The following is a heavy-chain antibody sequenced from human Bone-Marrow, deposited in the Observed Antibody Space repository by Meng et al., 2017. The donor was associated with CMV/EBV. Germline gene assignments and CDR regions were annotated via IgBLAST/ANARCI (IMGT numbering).Heavy chain of an antibody. CDR3: ASPNSGSYHYYGMDV. CDR1: GYTFTSYY. CDR2: INPSGGST. J-gene: IGHJ6*02. Sequence: ASVKVSCKASGYTFTSYYMHWVRQAPGQGLEWMGIINPSGGSTSYAQKFQGRVTMTSDTSTSTDYMELSSLRSEDTAVYYCASPNSGSYHYYGMDVWGQGTTVTVSS. D-gene: IGHD1-26*01. V-gene: IGHV1-46*01.